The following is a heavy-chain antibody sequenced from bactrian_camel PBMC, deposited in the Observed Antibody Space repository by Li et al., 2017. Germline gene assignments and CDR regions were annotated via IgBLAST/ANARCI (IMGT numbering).Heavy chain of an antibody. Sequence: QLVESGGGLVQPGGSLRLSCGASGFTISNYWMYWVRQAPGKGLEWVSSIDSSSSFIDYAASVKGRFTISQDNAKNIIYLQMSSLTPDDTAMYYCAAGTRIIVGDYCDGITAWGQGTQVTVS. CDR3: AAGTRIIVGDYCDGITA. J-gene: IGHJ6*01. D-gene: IGHD3*01. CDR2: IDSSSSFI. CDR1: GFTISNYW. V-gene: IGHV3S1*01.